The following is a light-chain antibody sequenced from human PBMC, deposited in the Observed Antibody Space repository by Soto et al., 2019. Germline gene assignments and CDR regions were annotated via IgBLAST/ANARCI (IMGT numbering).Light chain of an antibody. CDR3: AAWDDRLNGPV. Sequence: QSVLTQPPSVSEAPRQRVTISCSGSSSNIGNNAVNWYQQLPGKAPKLLIYYDDLLPSGVSDRFSGSKSGTSASLAISGLQSEDEADYYCAAWDDRLNGPVFGGGTNLTVL. CDR1: SSNIGNNA. CDR2: YDD. J-gene: IGLJ2*01. V-gene: IGLV1-36*01.